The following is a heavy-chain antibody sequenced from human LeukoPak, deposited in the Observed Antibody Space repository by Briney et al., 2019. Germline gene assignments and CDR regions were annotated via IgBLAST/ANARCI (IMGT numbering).Heavy chain of an antibody. D-gene: IGHD6-13*01. V-gene: IGHV4-4*02. Sequence: SETLSLTCAVSGGSISSSNWWSWVRQPPGKGLEWIGGIYHSGSTNYNPSLKSRVTISVDKSKNQFSLKLSSVTAADTAVYFCARSRGFPPDSSSWPLWGQGTLVTVSS. CDR3: ARSRGFPPDSSSWPL. J-gene: IGHJ4*02. CDR2: IYHSGST. CDR1: GGSISSSNW.